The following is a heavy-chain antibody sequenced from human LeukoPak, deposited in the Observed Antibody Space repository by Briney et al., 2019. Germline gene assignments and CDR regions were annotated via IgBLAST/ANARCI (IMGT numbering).Heavy chain of an antibody. CDR2: ISYDGSNK. J-gene: IGHJ5*02. D-gene: IGHD3-22*01. Sequence: GGSLRLSCAASGFTFSSYWMSWVRQAPGKGLEWVAVISYDGSNKYYADSVKGRFTISRDNSKNTLYLQMNSLRAEDTAVYYCARDNYYDSSGYGSWGQGTLVTVSS. V-gene: IGHV3-30*03. CDR1: GFTFSSYW. CDR3: ARDNYYDSSGYGS.